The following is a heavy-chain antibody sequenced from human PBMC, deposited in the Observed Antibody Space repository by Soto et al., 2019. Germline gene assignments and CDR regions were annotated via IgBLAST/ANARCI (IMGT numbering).Heavy chain of an antibody. D-gene: IGHD1-26*01. Sequence: EVQLLESGGGLAQAGGSLRLSCAASGFNFRIYAMNWVRQAPGKGLEWVSVMIGDGTSWDYADSVRGRFTISRDNSKYMLYLQMNSLRAEDTAVYYCAKDLRPDGRYDLDYWGQGTLVTVSS. J-gene: IGHJ4*02. CDR3: AKDLRPDGRYDLDY. CDR2: MIGDGTSW. CDR1: GFNFRIYA. V-gene: IGHV3-23*01.